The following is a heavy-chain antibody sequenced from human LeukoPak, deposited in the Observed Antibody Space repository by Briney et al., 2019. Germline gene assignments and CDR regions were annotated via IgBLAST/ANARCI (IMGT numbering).Heavy chain of an antibody. D-gene: IGHD3-16*01. CDR1: GFTVSSNY. CDR3: VLGDSFYYFDY. Sequence: AGGSLRLSCAASGFTVSSNYMSWVRQAPGKGLEWVSVIYSGGSTYYADSVKGRFTISRDNSKNTLYLQMNSLRAEDTAVYYCVLGDSFYYFDYWGQGTLVTVSS. CDR2: IYSGGST. V-gene: IGHV3-53*01. J-gene: IGHJ4*02.